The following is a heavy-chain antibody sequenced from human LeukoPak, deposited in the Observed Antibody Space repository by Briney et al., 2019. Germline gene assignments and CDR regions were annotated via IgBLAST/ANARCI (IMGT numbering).Heavy chain of an antibody. CDR1: GFTFSSYW. CDR2: IKQDGSEK. D-gene: IGHD6-6*01. J-gene: IGHJ6*03. CDR3: ARIKNSSELRGYYYMDV. Sequence: GGSLRLSCAASGFTFSSYWMSWVRQAPGKGLEWVANIKQDGSEKYYVDSVKGRFTISRDNAKNSLYLKMNSLRAEDTAVYYCARIKNSSELRGYYYMDVWGKGTTVTVSS. V-gene: IGHV3-7*01.